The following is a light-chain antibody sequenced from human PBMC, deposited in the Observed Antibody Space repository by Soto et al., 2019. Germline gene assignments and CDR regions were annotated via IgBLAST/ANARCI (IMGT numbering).Light chain of an antibody. V-gene: IGKV3-20*01. Sequence: EIVLTQSPGTLSLSPGERATLSCRASQSVTSSYLAWYQQKPGQAPRLLMYEASSRATGIPDRFSSSGSGTDFSLTISRLEAEDFAVYYCQQSSSSPITFGQGTRLEI. J-gene: IGKJ5*01. CDR2: EAS. CDR1: QSVTSSY. CDR3: QQSSSSPIT.